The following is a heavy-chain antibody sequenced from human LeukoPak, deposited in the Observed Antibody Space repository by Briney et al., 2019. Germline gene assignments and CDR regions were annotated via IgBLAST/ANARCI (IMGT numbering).Heavy chain of an antibody. CDR3: APRAGKLRYFDWFRDV. CDR1: GGSISSSSYY. V-gene: IGHV4-39*07. D-gene: IGHD3-9*01. CDR2: IYYSGST. Sequence: PSETLSLTCTVSGGSISSSSYYWGWIRQPPGKGLEGIGSIYYSGSTYYNPSLKSRVTISVDTSKNQFSLKLSSVTAADTAVYYCAPRAGKLRYFDWFRDVWGKGTTVTVSS. J-gene: IGHJ6*04.